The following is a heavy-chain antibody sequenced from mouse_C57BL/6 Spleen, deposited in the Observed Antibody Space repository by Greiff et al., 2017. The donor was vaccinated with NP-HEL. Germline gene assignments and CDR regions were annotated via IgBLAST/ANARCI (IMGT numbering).Heavy chain of an antibody. CDR1: GYSITSGYY. J-gene: IGHJ1*03. Sequence: EVQLVESGPGLVKPSQSLSLTCSVTGYSITSGYYWNWIRQFPGNKLGWMGYISYDGSNNYNPSLKNQISITRDTSKNQFFLKLNSVTTEDTATYYCARYDYYWYFDVWGTGTTVTVSS. CDR2: ISYDGSN. CDR3: ARYDYYWYFDV. V-gene: IGHV3-6*01. D-gene: IGHD2-4*01.